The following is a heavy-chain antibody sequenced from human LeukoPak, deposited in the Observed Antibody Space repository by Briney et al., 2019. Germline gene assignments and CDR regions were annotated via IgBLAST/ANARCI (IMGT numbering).Heavy chain of an antibody. D-gene: IGHD5-12*01. Sequence: GGSLRLSCAASGFTVSSNYMSWVRQAPGKGLEWVSVIYSGGSTYYADSVKGRFTISRDNSKNTLYLQMNSLRAEDTAVYYCARDRAVATIGGVDYWGQGTLVTVSS. CDR3: ARDRAVATIGGVDY. J-gene: IGHJ4*02. V-gene: IGHV3-53*01. CDR2: IYSGGST. CDR1: GFTVSSNY.